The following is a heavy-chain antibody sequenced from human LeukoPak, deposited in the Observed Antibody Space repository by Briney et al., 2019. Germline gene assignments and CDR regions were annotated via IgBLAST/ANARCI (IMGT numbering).Heavy chain of an antibody. Sequence: GGSLRLSCAASGFIVTNYAMGWVHQAPGKWLEWVSAISGGGVNTYYADSVKGRFTISRDNSKNTLYLQMNSLRAEDTAVYYCAKDLSFVVVPAAQLGDYYYYGMDVWGQGTTVTVSS. V-gene: IGHV3-23*01. D-gene: IGHD2-2*01. J-gene: IGHJ6*02. CDR2: ISGGGVNT. CDR3: AKDLSFVVVPAAQLGDYYYYGMDV. CDR1: GFIVTNYA.